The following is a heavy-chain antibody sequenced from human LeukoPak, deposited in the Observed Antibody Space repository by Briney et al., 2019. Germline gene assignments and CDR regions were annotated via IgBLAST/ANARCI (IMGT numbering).Heavy chain of an antibody. CDR2: INPNSGGA. J-gene: IGHJ6*03. CDR1: GYTFTGYY. V-gene: IGHV1-2*02. D-gene: IGHD1-7*01. Sequence: ASVKVSCKASGYTFTGYYFHWVRQAPGQGLEWLGWINPNSGGANYAQKFQGRVTMTWDTSITTAYMELRGLRSDDTAVYYCACSSGTGTTRNYYYYMDVWGKGATVTVSS. CDR3: ACSSGTGTTRNYYYYMDV.